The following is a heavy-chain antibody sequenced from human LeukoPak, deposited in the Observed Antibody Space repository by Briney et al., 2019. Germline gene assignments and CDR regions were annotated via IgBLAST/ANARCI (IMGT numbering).Heavy chain of an antibody. Sequence: GESLKISCKGSGFSFTNYWIAWVRQMPGKGLEWMGIIYPGDSDTRYSPSFLGQVTISADNTISTAYLQWSSLKASDTAMYYCARRAYTYGRYYMDVWGKGTTVTVSS. V-gene: IGHV5-51*01. D-gene: IGHD5-18*01. J-gene: IGHJ6*03. CDR3: ARRAYTYGRYYMDV. CDR2: IYPGDSDT. CDR1: GFSFTNYW.